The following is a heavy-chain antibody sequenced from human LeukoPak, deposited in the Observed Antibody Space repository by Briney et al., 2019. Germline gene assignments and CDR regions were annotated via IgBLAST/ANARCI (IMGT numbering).Heavy chain of an antibody. Sequence: PSETLSLTCTVSGGSISSGSYYWSWIRQPAGKGLEWIGHIYTSGGTNYNPSLKSRVTISVDTSKNQFSLKLSSVSAADTAVYYCARWGTYASTSNWFDPWGQGTLVTVSS. V-gene: IGHV4-61*09. D-gene: IGHD2-2*01. CDR1: GGSISSGSYY. CDR3: ARWGTYASTSNWFDP. J-gene: IGHJ5*02. CDR2: IYTSGGT.